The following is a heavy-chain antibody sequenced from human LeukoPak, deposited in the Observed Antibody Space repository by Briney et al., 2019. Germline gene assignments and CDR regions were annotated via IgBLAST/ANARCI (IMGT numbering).Heavy chain of an antibody. CDR1: GYSFTVYY. Sequence: ASVKVSCKASGYSFTVYYMHWVRQVPGQGLEWMGWINPSSGGTKFAQKFQGRVTMTRDTSISTAYMELSRLRSDDTAVYYCAREGYYDILTGPITSSYWGQGTLVTVSS. D-gene: IGHD3-9*01. V-gene: IGHV1-2*02. CDR3: AREGYYDILTGPITSSY. CDR2: INPSSGGT. J-gene: IGHJ4*02.